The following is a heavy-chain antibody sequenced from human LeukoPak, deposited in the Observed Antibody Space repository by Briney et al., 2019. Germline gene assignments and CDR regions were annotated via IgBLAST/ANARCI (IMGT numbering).Heavy chain of an antibody. Sequence: GGSLRLSCAASGFTFSSYGMSWVRQAPGKGLVGVLDISGSGGSTDYADSVKGRFTISRDNSKNTLYLQMNSLRAEDTAVYYCAKEGDYYDSSGYYSPLDYGGQGTLVTVSS. D-gene: IGHD3-22*01. V-gene: IGHV3-23*01. CDR3: AKEGDYYDSSGYYSPLDY. J-gene: IGHJ4*02. CDR1: GFTFSSYG. CDR2: ISGSGGST.